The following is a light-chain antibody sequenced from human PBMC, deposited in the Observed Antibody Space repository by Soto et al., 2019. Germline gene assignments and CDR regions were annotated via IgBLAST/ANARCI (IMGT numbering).Light chain of an antibody. Sequence: QSALTQPPSASGSPGQSVTISCTGTSSDVGGYVSWYQQYPGEAPKLMIYEVSERPSGVPDRFSGSKSGNTASLTVSGLQAEDEADYYCSSYAGNNVVLFGGGTKLTVL. V-gene: IGLV2-8*01. CDR1: SSDVGGY. J-gene: IGLJ2*01. CDR3: SSYAGNNVVL. CDR2: EVS.